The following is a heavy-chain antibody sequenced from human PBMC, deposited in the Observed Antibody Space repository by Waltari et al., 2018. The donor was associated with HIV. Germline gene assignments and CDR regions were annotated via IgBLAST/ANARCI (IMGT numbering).Heavy chain of an antibody. CDR3: ARDSFEAYCGADCHSNAFDI. V-gene: IGHV3-30*04. CDR2: VSYDGRNT. D-gene: IGHD2-21*02. J-gene: IGHJ3*02. CDR1: GFTFSHYA. Sequence: QVQLVESGGGVVQLGRSLRLSCAASGFTFSHYAMHWVRQAPGKGLEWMTAVSYDGRNTFYADSVKGRFTVSRDNSKNTLSLQMNSLRPEDTAVYYCARDSFEAYCGADCHSNAFDIWGQGTVVTVSS.